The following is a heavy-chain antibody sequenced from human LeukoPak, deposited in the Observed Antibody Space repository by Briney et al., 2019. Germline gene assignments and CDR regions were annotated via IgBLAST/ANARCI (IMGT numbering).Heavy chain of an antibody. V-gene: IGHV4-59*08. CDR1: GGSISSYY. CDR3: ARHGLYDAFDI. Sequence: KPSETLSLTCTVSGGSISSYYWSWIRQPPGKGLECIAYISYSGSTNCNPSLKSRVTISVDTSKNQFSLKLSSVTAADTAAYYCARHGLYDAFDIWGQGTMVTVSS. CDR2: ISYSGST. J-gene: IGHJ3*02.